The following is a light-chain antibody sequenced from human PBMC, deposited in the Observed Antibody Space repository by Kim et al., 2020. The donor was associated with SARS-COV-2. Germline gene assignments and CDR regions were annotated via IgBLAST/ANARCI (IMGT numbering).Light chain of an antibody. CDR3: CSYSVTNTLV. J-gene: IGLJ3*02. CDR2: EVS. V-gene: IGLV2-8*01. Sequence: QSALTQPPSASGSPGQSVTISCTGTSSDVGGYNYVSWYQQYPGKAPKLMIYEVSKRPSGVPDRFSGSKSDNTASLTVSGLQAGDEADYYCCSYSVTNTLVFGGGTKVTVL. CDR1: SSDVGGYNY.